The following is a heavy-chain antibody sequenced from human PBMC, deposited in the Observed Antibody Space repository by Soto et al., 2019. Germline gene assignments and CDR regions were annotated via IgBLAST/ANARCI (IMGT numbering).Heavy chain of an antibody. D-gene: IGHD3-22*01. CDR2: ITSSSTTI. CDR3: ARVAGTTYYYDSSMVY. Sequence: EMQLVESGGGLVQPGGSLRLSCAASGFTFSTYSMNWVRQAPGKGLEWISYITSSSTTIFYADSVKGRFTISRDNAKNSLYLQMNSLRDEDTSVYYCARVAGTTYYYDSSMVYWGQGTLVTVSS. V-gene: IGHV3-48*02. CDR1: GFTFSTYS. J-gene: IGHJ4*02.